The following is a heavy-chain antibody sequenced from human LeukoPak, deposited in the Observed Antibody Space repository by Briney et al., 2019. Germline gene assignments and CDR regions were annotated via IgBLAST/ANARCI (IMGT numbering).Heavy chain of an antibody. CDR2: INPSGGST. CDR1: GYTFTSYF. J-gene: IGHJ4*02. V-gene: IGHV1-46*01. CDR3: ARAYGDYFED. D-gene: IGHD4-17*01. Sequence: ASVKVSCKTSGYTFTSYFIHWMRQAPGQGLEWMGIINPSGGSTRYAQKFQGRVTMTRDTSTSTVYMELSSLRSYDTAVYYCARAYGDYFEDWGQGTLVAVSS.